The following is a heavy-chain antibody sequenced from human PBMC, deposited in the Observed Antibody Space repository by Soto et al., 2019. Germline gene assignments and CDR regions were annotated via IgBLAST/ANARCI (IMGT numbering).Heavy chain of an antibody. CDR3: ARAVIGYCSSTSCPGDY. V-gene: IGHV5-51*01. CDR2: IYPGDSDT. Sequence: GESLKISCKGSGYSFTSYWIGWVRQMPGKGLEWMGIIYPGDSDTRYSPSFQGQVTISADKSISTAYLQWSSLKASDTAMYYCARAVIGYCSSTSCPGDYWGQGTLVTV. CDR1: GYSFTSYW. J-gene: IGHJ4*02. D-gene: IGHD2-2*01.